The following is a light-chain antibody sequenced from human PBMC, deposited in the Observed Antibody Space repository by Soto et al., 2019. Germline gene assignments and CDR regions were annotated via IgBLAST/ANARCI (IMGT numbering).Light chain of an antibody. CDR3: QQASNPPYT. J-gene: IGKJ2*01. Sequence: DIQMTQSPSSLSVSVGERVTITCRASQPIANWLAWYQQRPGHAPELLIHGASTLYSGVPPRFSGTGYGTDFTLTITSLQPEDLATYFCQQASNPPYTFGQGTKLEI. CDR1: QPIANW. V-gene: IGKV1-12*01. CDR2: GAS.